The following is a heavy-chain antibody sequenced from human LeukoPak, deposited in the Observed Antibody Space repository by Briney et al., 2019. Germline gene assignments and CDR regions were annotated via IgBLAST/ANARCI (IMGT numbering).Heavy chain of an antibody. Sequence: GGPLRLSCAASGFTFSSYSMTWVRQAPGKGLEWVSSISSSSSYIYYADSVKGRFTISRDNAKNSLYLQMNSLRAEDTAVYYCARDADTMIVMYYFDYWGQGTLVTVSS. D-gene: IGHD3-22*01. J-gene: IGHJ4*02. CDR2: ISSSSSYI. CDR1: GFTFSSYS. CDR3: ARDADTMIVMYYFDY. V-gene: IGHV3-21*01.